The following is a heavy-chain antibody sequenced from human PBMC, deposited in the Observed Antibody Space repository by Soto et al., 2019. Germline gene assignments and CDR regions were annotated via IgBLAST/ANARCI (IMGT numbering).Heavy chain of an antibody. CDR3: ARWGHSSGSDEGYYYYYGMDV. V-gene: IGHV6-1*01. Sequence: SPTLSLTGAISVVSVASNSAAWNWIRQSPSRGLEWLGRTYYRSKWYNDYAVSVKSRITINPDTSKNQFSLQLNSVAPEDTAVYYCARWGHSSGSDEGYYYYYGMDVWGQGTTVTVSS. CDR1: VVSVASNSAA. J-gene: IGHJ6*02. CDR2: TYYRSKWYN. D-gene: IGHD6-19*01.